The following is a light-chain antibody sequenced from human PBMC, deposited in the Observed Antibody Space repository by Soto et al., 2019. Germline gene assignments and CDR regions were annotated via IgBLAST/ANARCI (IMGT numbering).Light chain of an antibody. CDR1: QTFSGH. J-gene: IGKJ2*01. V-gene: IGKV1-39*01. CDR3: QQSYRIPPT. Sequence: DIQMTQSPSSLSASVGDTVTISCRANQTFSGHLNWYQQKPGKAPKLLIYGASFLQSGVPSRFSGSGSGADFTLTISSLQPDDSSMYFCQQSYRIPPTFGQGTKVEI. CDR2: GAS.